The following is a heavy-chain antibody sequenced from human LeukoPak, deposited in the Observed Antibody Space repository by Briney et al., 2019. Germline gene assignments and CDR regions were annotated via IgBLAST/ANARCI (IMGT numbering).Heavy chain of an antibody. CDR3: ARGRYSYGNAFDY. D-gene: IGHD5-18*01. V-gene: IGHV4-59*12. CDR2: LDYSGST. CDR1: GGSISSYY. Sequence: PSETLSLTCTVSGGSISSYYGTWIRQPPGKGLEWIGYLDYSGSTNYNPSLKSRVTISVDTSKNQFSLNLISVTAADTAVYYCARGRYSYGNAFDYWGQGTLVTVSS. J-gene: IGHJ4*02.